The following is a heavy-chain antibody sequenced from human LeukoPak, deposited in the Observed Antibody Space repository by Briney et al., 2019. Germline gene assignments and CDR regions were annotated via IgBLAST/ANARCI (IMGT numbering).Heavy chain of an antibody. Sequence: GGSLRLSCVASGLTFSSYEMNWVRQAPGKGLEWVSYISSSGRTTYYADSVMGRFTISRDNAKNSLFLQMNILRAEDTAVYYCARDSDSSGYFDSWGQAGMPTVSS. J-gene: IGHJ4*02. CDR2: ISSSGRTT. CDR1: GLTFSSYE. V-gene: IGHV3-48*03. D-gene: IGHD3-22*01. CDR3: ARDSDSSGYFDS.